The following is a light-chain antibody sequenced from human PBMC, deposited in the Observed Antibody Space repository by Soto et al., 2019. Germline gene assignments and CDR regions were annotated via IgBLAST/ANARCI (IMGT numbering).Light chain of an antibody. V-gene: IGKV3-20*01. CDR3: HQYHSPPQT. CDR2: AAS. Sequence: EIVLMQSPGTLSLSPGERATLSCRASQTMTRAYVAWYQQKPGQAPRLLIYAASYRATGISDKFSGSESGTHFSLTISRLEPEDSAVYYCHQYHSPPQTFGQGTKVEIK. CDR1: QTMTRAY. J-gene: IGKJ2*01.